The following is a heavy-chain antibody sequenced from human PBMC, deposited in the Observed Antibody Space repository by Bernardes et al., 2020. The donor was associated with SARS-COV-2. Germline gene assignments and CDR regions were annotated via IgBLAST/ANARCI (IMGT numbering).Heavy chain of an antibody. J-gene: IGHJ6*03. CDR2: ICSYSGNT. CDR1: VYMFNMYG. Sequence: SVKVSCKSSVYMFNMYGFTSLRPAPAQGLEWVGWICSYSGNTKYAQNLRGRVSMTTDTSTSTAYMELWDLRSDDMARYFCARSPPGVGRISIFGVFIGPDSYHYMDVWGPGTTVTVSS. V-gene: IGHV1-18*03. D-gene: IGHD3-3*01. CDR3: ARSPPGVGRISIFGVFIGPDSYHYMDV.